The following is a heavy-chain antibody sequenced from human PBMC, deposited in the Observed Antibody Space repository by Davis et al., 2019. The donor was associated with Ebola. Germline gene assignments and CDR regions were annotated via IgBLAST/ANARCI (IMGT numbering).Heavy chain of an antibody. CDR3: ARAVFHEVLDY. Sequence: PGGSLRLSCVASGFTFSNFEMNWVRQAPGKGLEWVAVVSHSEREKFYADSVKGRFTISRDNSENTLYLQMNSLTADDTAVYYCARAVFHEVLDYWGQGTPVTVSS. CDR1: GFTFSNFE. V-gene: IGHV3-30*04. J-gene: IGHJ4*02. D-gene: IGHD3-3*01. CDR2: VSHSEREK.